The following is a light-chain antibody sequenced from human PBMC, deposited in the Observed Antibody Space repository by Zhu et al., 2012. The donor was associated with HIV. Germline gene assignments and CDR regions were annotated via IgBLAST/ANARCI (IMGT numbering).Light chain of an antibody. Sequence: DIQLTQSPSFLSASVGDRVTIICRASQDISRFLAWYQQKSGKVPKLLIYAASTLQSGVPSRFSGSGSGTEFTLTISSLQPEDFATYFCQHLTLYPTFGGGSKVEIK. CDR1: QDISRF. CDR3: QHLTLYPT. J-gene: IGKJ4*01. CDR2: AAS. V-gene: IGKV1-9*01.